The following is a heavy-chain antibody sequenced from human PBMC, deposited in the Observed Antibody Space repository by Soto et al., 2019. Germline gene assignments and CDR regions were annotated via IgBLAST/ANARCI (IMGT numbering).Heavy chain of an antibody. V-gene: IGHV1-18*01. Sequence: QVQLVQSGGEVKKPGASVKVSCKAAGYTFGTYGISWVRQAPGHGLEWMGWISGHNGVTNNARKFQDRVTMTTDTSTXXXXXXXXXXXXXXXXXXXXXXXXXXXXXFDYWGQGTLVTVSS. CDR3: XXXXXXXXXFDY. CDR2: ISGHNGVT. CDR1: GYTFGTYG. J-gene: IGHJ4*02.